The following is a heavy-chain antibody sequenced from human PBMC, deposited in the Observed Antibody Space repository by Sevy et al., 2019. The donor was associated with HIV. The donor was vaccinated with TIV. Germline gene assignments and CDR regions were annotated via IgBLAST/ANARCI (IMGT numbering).Heavy chain of an antibody. D-gene: IGHD5-12*01. CDR3: ARDLGSGYDTYYYYGMDV. CDR2: IYSGGST. J-gene: IGHJ6*02. Sequence: GGSQRLSCAASGFTVSSNYMSWVRQAPGKGLEWVSVIYSGGSTYYADSVKGRFTISRDNSKNTLYLQMNSLRAEDTAVYYCARDLGSGYDTYYYYGMDVWGQGTTVTVSS. CDR1: GFTVSSNY. V-gene: IGHV3-53*01.